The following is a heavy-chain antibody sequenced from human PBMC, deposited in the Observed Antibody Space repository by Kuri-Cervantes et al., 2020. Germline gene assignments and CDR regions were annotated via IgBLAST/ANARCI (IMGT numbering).Heavy chain of an antibody. V-gene: IGHV3-30-3*01. J-gene: IGHJ6*04. CDR1: GFTFSSYA. CDR3: AKGLMDV. CDR2: ISYDGSNK. Sequence: GESLKISCAASGFTFSSYAMHWVRQAPGKGLEWVAVISYDGSNKYYADSVKGRFTISRDNSKNTLYLQMNSLRAEDTALYYCAKGLMDVWGKGTTVTVSS.